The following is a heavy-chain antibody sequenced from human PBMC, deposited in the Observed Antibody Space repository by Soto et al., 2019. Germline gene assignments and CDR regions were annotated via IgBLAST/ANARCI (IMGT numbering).Heavy chain of an antibody. J-gene: IGHJ4*02. CDR2: ISGSGGST. CDR3: AKAHYGFYTAYHFDY. Sequence: EVQLLESGGGLVQPGGSLRLSCAASGFTFSSYAMSWVRQAPRKGLEWVSAISGSGGSTYYADSVKGRFTISRDNSKNTLYLQMNSLRAEDTAVYYCAKAHYGFYTAYHFDYWGQGTLVTVSS. D-gene: IGHD3-10*01. CDR1: GFTFSSYA. V-gene: IGHV3-23*01.